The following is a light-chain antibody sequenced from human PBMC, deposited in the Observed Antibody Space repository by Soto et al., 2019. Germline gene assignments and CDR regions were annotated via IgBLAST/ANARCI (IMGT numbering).Light chain of an antibody. CDR3: QQSYRTPHA. V-gene: IGKV1-39*01. CDR1: QSVSTY. Sequence: DIQMTQSPSSLSASVGDRVTIACRASQSVSTYVNWYQQKPGKAPQLLIYAASSLQTGVPSRFSGSGSGTDFTLTISSLQPEDSATFYFQQSYRTPHAFGPGTKVHI. CDR2: AAS. J-gene: IGKJ3*01.